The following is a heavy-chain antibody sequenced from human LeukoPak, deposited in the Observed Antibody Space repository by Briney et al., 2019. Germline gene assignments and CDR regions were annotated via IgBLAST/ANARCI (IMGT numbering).Heavy chain of an antibody. D-gene: IGHD7-27*01. CDR3: ARILGPATGVDY. CDR1: GGSIISYY. CDR2: IYYSGST. Sequence: PSETLSLTCTVSGGSIISYYWSWMRQPPGKGVEWMGDIYYSGSTNYNPYLTSRVTISVDTSKNQFSLKLSSVTDEDTAGYYCARILGPATGVDYWGQGTLVTVSS. V-gene: IGHV4-59*01. J-gene: IGHJ4*02.